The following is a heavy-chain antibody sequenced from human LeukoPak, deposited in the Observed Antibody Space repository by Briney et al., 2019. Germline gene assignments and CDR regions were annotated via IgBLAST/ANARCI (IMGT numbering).Heavy chain of an antibody. V-gene: IGHV4-39*01. Sequence: SETLSLTCSVSGDSLSSVTHYWGCIRKSPGKGLEWLGSIYYSGSTHYNPSLKSRITLSVDTSKNQFSLKLSSVTAADTAVYYCARHNPGYSSSWYPYYFDYWGQGTLVTVSS. CDR2: IYYSGST. D-gene: IGHD6-13*01. CDR1: GDSLSSVTHY. J-gene: IGHJ4*02. CDR3: ARHNPGYSSSWYPYYFDY.